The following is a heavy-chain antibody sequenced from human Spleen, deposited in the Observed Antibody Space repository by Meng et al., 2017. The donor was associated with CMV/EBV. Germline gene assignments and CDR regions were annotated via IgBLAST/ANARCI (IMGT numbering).Heavy chain of an antibody. D-gene: IGHD6-13*01. CDR2: FGRSDIMP. J-gene: IGHJ6*02. V-gene: IGHV3-11*01. CDR1: GHSFSDYF. CDR3: ARVLGQLGGYGMDV. Sequence: ASGHSFSDYFMSWIRQSPGKGLEWVANFGRSDIMPTYADSVRGRFTISRDNTKKSLYLQMDSLRVDDTAVYYCARVLGQLGGYGMDVWGQGTTVTVS.